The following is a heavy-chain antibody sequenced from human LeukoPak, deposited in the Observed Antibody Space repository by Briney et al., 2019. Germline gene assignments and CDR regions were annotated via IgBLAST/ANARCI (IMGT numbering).Heavy chain of an antibody. J-gene: IGHJ4*02. D-gene: IGHD3-3*01. CDR2: IRKKANGGTT. CDR3: TSGLYYDSWSDLFDY. CDR1: GFTFSSYE. V-gene: IGHV3-49*04. Sequence: PGGSLRLSCAASGFTFSSYEMNWVRQAPGKGPEWVGFIRKKANGGTTEYAASVKGRFTISRDGSKSIAYLQMNSLKTEDTAVYYCTSGLYYDSWSDLFDYWGQGTLVTVSS.